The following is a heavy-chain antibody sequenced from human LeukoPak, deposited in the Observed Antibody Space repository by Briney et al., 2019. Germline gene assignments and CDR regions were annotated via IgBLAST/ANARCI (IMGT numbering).Heavy chain of an antibody. D-gene: IGHD3-10*01. J-gene: IGHJ4*02. CDR2: ISSSSSYI. V-gene: IGHV3-21*01. CDR3: ARHNQRYYYGSGSCPLDY. Sequence: GGSLRLSCAASGFTFSSYSMNWVRQAPGKGLEWVSSISSSSSYIYYADSVKGRFTISRDNAQNSLYLQMNSLRAEDTAVYYCARHNQRYYYGSGSCPLDYWGQGTLVTVSS. CDR1: GFTFSSYS.